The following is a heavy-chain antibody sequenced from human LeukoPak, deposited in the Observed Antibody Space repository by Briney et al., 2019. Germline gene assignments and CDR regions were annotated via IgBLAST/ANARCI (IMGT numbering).Heavy chain of an antibody. V-gene: IGHV3-23*01. CDR3: AIDPNWGTHS. D-gene: IGHD7-27*01. CDR2: IGSSGGGI. CDR1: GGSFSGYY. Sequence: ETLSLTCAVYGGSFSGYYWSWIRHPPGKGLEWVSIIGSSGGGIHYADSVKGRFTISRDNSKNALYLQMNSLRVEDTAVYYCAIDPNWGTHSWGQGVLVTVSS. J-gene: IGHJ4*02.